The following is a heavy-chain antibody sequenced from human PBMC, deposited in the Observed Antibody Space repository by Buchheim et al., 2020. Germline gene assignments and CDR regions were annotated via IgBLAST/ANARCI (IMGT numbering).Heavy chain of an antibody. CDR1: GFTFSSYE. V-gene: IGHV3-48*03. Sequence: EVQLVESGGGLVQPGGSLRLPCAASGFTFSSYETNWVRQAPGKGLEWVSYISSSGSTIYYADSVKGRFTISRDNAKNSLYLQMNSLRAEDTAVYYCARDPRYCSGGSCYPDYWGQGTL. CDR2: ISSSGSTI. D-gene: IGHD2-15*01. J-gene: IGHJ4*02. CDR3: ARDPRYCSGGSCYPDY.